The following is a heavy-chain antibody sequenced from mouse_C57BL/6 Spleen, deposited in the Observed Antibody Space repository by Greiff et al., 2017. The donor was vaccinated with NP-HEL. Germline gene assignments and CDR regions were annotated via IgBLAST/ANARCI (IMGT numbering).Heavy chain of an antibody. CDR3: ARGGSPWYFDV. CDR2: INPNHGGT. J-gene: IGHJ1*03. V-gene: IGHV1-18*01. CDR1: GYTFTDYN. D-gene: IGHD1-1*01. Sequence: EVQLQQSGPELVKPGASVKIPCKASGYTFTDYNMDWVKQSHGKSLEWIGDINPNHGGTIYNQKFKGKATLTVDKSSSTAYMELRSLTSGDTAVYYCARGGSPWYFDVWGTGTTVTVSS.